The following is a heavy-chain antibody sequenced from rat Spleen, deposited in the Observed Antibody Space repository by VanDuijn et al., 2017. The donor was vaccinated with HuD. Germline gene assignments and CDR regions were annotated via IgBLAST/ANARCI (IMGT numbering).Heavy chain of an antibody. CDR2: ISYDGGST. CDR3: ARHFGLYYFDY. CDR1: GFTLSDYY. D-gene: IGHD4-3*01. V-gene: IGHV5-29*01. Sequence: EVQLVESDGGLMQPGRSLKLSCAASGFTLSDYYMAWVRQAPTKGLEWVASISYDGGSTYYRDSVKGRFTISRDNAKSTLYLQMDSLRAEDTATYYCARHFGLYYFDYWGQGVMVTVSS. J-gene: IGHJ2*01.